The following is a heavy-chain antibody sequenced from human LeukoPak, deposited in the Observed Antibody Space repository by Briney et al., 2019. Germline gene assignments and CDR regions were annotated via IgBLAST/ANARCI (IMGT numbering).Heavy chain of an antibody. D-gene: IGHD3-9*01. CDR1: GFTFSSYA. CDR3: AKDATASPYFHWFDN. CDR2: ISSGDRT. J-gene: IGHJ4*02. Sequence: GGSLRLSCAASGFTFSSYAMNWVRQAPGKGLEWVAGISSGDRTFHAESVKARFTISRDESKDTLYLQMNSLRAEDTAVYYCAKDATASPYFHWFDNWGQGTQVIVPS. V-gene: IGHV3-23*01.